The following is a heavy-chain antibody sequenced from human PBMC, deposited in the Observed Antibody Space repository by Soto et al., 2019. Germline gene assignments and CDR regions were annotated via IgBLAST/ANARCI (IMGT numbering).Heavy chain of an antibody. CDR1: GFTFSSYG. V-gene: IGHV3-30*18. CDR3: AKPISSSSLFDAFDI. D-gene: IGHD6-6*01. J-gene: IGHJ3*02. Sequence: TGGSLRLSCAASGFTFSSYGMHWVRQAPGKGLEWVAVILYDGSNKYYADSVKGRFTISRDNSKNTLYLQMNSLRAEDTAVYYCAKPISSSSLFDAFDIWGQGTMVTVS. CDR2: ILYDGSNK.